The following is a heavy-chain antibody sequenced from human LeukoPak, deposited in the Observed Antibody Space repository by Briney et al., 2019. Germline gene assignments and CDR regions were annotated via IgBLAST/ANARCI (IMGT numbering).Heavy chain of an antibody. V-gene: IGHV3-23*01. J-gene: IGHJ4*02. D-gene: IGHD5-12*01. CDR1: GFTFSSYA. CDR2: INGGGGST. CDR3: AKGALRGYGGYDRVGFALN. Sequence: GASLRLSCAASGFTFSSYAMSWVRQAPGKGLERVSGINGGGGSTYYADSVKGRFTISRDNSKNTLYLQMNSLRAEDTAVYYCAKGALRGYGGYDRVGFALNWGQGTLVTVSS.